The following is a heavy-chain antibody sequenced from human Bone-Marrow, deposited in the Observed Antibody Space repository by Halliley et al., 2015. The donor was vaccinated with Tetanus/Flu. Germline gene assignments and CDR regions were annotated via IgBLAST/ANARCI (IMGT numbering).Heavy chain of an antibody. Sequence: QLVQSGPEVKEPGASVRASCQGSGYTFLNYGITWFRQAPGQGPQWLGWIISKTGKTQYAPSLQGRLTLTTDTSSNTAYMELRSLRSGDTAVYYCARDRRQCSHDSCYSDFDFWGQGTLVTVSS. CDR1: GYTFLNYG. D-gene: IGHD2-15*01. CDR3: ARDRRQCSHDSCYSDFDF. J-gene: IGHJ4*02. CDR2: IISKTGKT. V-gene: IGHV1-18*04.